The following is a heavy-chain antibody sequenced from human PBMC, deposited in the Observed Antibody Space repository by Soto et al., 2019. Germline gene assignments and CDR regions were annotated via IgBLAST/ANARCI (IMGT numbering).Heavy chain of an antibody. CDR2: ITVNGNT. V-gene: IGHV4-4*07. J-gene: IGHJ1*01. CDR3: ARESGDNWTYEAH. CDR1: GAYISDFS. Sequence: QVQQLESGPGLVKPWDTLSLTCTVSGAYISDFSWSWIRQPAGKGLEWIGRITVNGNTQYNPSFRSRVTMSMDTPRNQFSLNLQSATAADTALYYCARESGDNWTYEAHWGQGTLVTVSS. D-gene: IGHD1-7*01.